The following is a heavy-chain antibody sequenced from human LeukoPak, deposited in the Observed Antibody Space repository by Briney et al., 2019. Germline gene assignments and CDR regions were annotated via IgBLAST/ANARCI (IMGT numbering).Heavy chain of an antibody. J-gene: IGHJ4*02. CDR3: ATTIDAGDEGLDH. CDR2: INKDGIST. V-gene: IGHV3-74*01. Sequence: GGSLRLSCAASRFTFHSYWMYWVTQAPGKGQVWVSHINKDGISTTYADSVKGRFTISRDNAKNTWYLQIKSLRAGDTAVYYCATTIDAGDEGLDHWGQGTLVTVSS. CDR1: RFTFHSYW. D-gene: IGHD3-9*01.